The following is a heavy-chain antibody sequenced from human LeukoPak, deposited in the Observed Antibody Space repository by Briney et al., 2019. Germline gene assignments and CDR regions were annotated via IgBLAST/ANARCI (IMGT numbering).Heavy chain of an antibody. CDR2: IRYDGSNK. CDR3: AKEHNWNDMSFGVDY. J-gene: IGHJ4*02. V-gene: IGHV3-30*02. CDR1: GFTFSSYG. D-gene: IGHD1-1*01. Sequence: PGGSLRLSCAASGFTFSSYGMHWVRQAPGKGLEWVAFIRYDGSNKYYADSVKGRFTISRDNSKNTLYLQMNSLRAEDTAVYYCAKEHNWNDMSFGVDYWGQGTLVTVSS.